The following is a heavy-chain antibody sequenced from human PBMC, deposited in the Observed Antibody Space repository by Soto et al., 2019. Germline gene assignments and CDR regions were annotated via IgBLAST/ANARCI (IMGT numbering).Heavy chain of an antibody. Sequence: GGSLRLSCAASGFTFSTYAMSWVRRAPGKGLEWVSLIGGSSFTTYYADSVRGRFTISRDNSINTLYLQMNSLRAEDTAVYYCAQTYGGYEGYFDYWGQGTLVTVSS. CDR1: GFTFSTYA. J-gene: IGHJ4*01. CDR3: AQTYGGYEGYFDY. V-gene: IGHV3-23*01. CDR2: IGGSSFTT. D-gene: IGHD5-12*01.